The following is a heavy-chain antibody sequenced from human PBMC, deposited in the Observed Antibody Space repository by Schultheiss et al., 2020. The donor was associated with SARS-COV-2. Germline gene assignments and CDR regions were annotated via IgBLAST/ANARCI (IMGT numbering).Heavy chain of an antibody. CDR3: ARDLGVARTITFDY. J-gene: IGHJ4*02. CDR2: IYTVGNT. V-gene: IGHV3-53*01. Sequence: GGSLRLSCAASGFTVSSNYMSWVRQAPGKGLEWVSVIYTVGNTYYADSVKGRFTISKDLSKNILYLQMDSLRDEDTAVYYCARDLGVARTITFDYWGQGTLVTGSS. CDR1: GFTVSSNY. D-gene: IGHD6-19*01.